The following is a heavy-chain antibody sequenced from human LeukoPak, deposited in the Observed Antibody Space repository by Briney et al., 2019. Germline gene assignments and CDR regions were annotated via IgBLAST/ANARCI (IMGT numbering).Heavy chain of an antibody. Sequence: ASVKVSCKASGYTFTNYDINWVRQATGQGLEWMGWMNPNSGNTGYAQTFQGRVTMTRYTSISTDYMELNSLRSEDTAVYYCARVHYYDSKGNWFDPWGQGTLVTVSS. CDR2: MNPNSGNT. V-gene: IGHV1-8*01. CDR1: GYTFTNYD. CDR3: ARVHYYDSKGNWFDP. J-gene: IGHJ5*02. D-gene: IGHD3-22*01.